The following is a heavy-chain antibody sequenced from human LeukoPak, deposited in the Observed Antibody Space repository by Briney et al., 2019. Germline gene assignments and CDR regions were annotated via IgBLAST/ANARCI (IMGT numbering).Heavy chain of an antibody. CDR2: IYYSGST. CDR1: GYSISSGYY. Sequence: SETLSLTCTVSGYSISSGYYWGWIRQPPGKGLEWIGYIYYSGSTNYNPSLKSRVTISVDTSKNQFSLKLSSVTAADTAVYYCAGSYYYGSGSYDSWGQGTLVTVSS. D-gene: IGHD3-10*01. V-gene: IGHV4-61*01. CDR3: AGSYYYGSGSYDS. J-gene: IGHJ4*02.